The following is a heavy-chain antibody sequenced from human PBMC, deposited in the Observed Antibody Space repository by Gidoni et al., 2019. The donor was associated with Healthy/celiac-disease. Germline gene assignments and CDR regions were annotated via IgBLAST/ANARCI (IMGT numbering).Heavy chain of an antibody. CDR3: ARMYDSSGYYHNWFDP. CDR2: IYHSGST. J-gene: IGHJ5*02. CDR1: GYSISSGYY. V-gene: IGHV4-38-2*01. D-gene: IGHD3-22*01. Sequence: QVQLQESGPGLVKPSETLSLTCAVSGYSISSGYYWGWIRQPPGKGLEWIGSIYHSGSTYYHPSLKSRVTISVDTSKNQFSLKLSSVTAADTAVYYCARMYDSSGYYHNWFDPWGQGTLVTVSS.